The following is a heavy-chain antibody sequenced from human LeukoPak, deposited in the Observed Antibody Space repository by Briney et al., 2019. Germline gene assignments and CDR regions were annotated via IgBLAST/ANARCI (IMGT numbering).Heavy chain of an antibody. Sequence: SETLSLTCTVSGYSISSGYYWGWIRQPPGKGLEWIGSIYHSGSTYYNPSLKSRVTISVDTSKNQFSLKLSSVTAADTAVYYCAIGRPDYAEDAFDIWGQGTMVTVSS. CDR1: GYSISSGYY. CDR3: AIGRPDYAEDAFDI. V-gene: IGHV4-38-2*02. D-gene: IGHD4-17*01. CDR2: IYHSGST. J-gene: IGHJ3*02.